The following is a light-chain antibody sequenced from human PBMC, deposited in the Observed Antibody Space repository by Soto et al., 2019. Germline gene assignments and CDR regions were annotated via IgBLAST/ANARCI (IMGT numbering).Light chain of an antibody. CDR2: GAS. CDR1: QSISGA. CDR3: QQYNNWPWT. V-gene: IGKV3-15*01. J-gene: IGKJ1*01. Sequence: EIILTQSPATLSVSPGGRATLSCRASQSISGALAWYQQKPGQAPRLLIYGASTRATSFPARFSGSGSGTDFTLTISSLQSEDFAVYYCQQYNNWPWTFGQGTKVDIK.